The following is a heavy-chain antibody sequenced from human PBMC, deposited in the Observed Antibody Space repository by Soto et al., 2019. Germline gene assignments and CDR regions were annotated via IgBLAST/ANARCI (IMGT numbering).Heavy chain of an antibody. J-gene: IGHJ4*02. CDR1: GFTISSGGYY. CDR3: ARARVGASSFDY. D-gene: IGHD1-26*01. CDR2: IYYSGST. Sequence: SETLSLTSTVSGFTISSGGYYWSWIRQPPGKGLEWIGYIYYSGSTNYNPSLKSRVTISVDTSKNQFSLKLRSVTAADTAVYYCARARVGASSFDYWGQGTLVTVSS. V-gene: IGHV4-61*08.